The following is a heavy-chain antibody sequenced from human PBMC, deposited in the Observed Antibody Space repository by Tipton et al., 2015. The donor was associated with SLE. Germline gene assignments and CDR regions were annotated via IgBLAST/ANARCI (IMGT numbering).Heavy chain of an antibody. D-gene: IGHD6-19*01. CDR1: GGSISSSSYY. CDR2: IYYSGST. Sequence: LRLSCTVSGGSISSSSYYCGWIRQPPGKGLEWIGSIYYSGSTYYNPSLKSRVTISVDTSKNQFSLKLSSVTAADTAVYYCARLFIAVAGTGNAFDIWGQGTMVTVSS. V-gene: IGHV4-39*01. CDR3: ARLFIAVAGTGNAFDI. J-gene: IGHJ3*02.